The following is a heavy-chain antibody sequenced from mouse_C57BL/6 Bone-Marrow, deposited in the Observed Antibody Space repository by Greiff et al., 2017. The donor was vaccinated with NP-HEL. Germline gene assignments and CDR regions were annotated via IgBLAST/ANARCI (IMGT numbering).Heavy chain of an antibody. Sequence: VQLQQPGAELVKPGASVKVSCKASGYTFTSYWMHWVKQRPGQGLEWIGRIHPSDSDTNYNQKFKGKATLTVDKSSSTAYMQLSSLTSEDSAVYYWAILYYYGSDWFAYWGQGTLVTVSA. V-gene: IGHV1-74*01. CDR1: GYTFTSYW. D-gene: IGHD1-1*01. CDR2: IHPSDSDT. CDR3: AILYYYGSDWFAY. J-gene: IGHJ3*01.